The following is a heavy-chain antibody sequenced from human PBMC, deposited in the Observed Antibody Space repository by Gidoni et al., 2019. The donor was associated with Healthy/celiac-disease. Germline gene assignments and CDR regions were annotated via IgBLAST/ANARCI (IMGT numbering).Heavy chain of an antibody. CDR2: INWNGSNT. CDR3: TRRGRGYLSPFDY. J-gene: IGHJ4*02. Sequence: EVQLVESGGGVVRPGGSLRLSCAASVFTFDDYGMSWVRPAPGKGLEWVSRINWNGSNTGYADSVKGRFTISRDNAKNSLYLQMNSLRAEDTALYYCTRRGRGYLSPFDYWGQGTLVTVSS. V-gene: IGHV3-20*04. D-gene: IGHD3-16*02. CDR1: VFTFDDYG.